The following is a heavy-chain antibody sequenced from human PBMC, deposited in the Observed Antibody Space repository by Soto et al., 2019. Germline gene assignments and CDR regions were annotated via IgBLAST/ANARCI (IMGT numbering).Heavy chain of an antibody. Sequence: QVQLQESGPGLVKPSQTLSLTCTVSGGSISSGGYYWSWIRQHAGKGLEWIGYIYYNGSTYYNPSLKSRVTISVDTSKNQFSLKLSSVTAADTAVYYCARDQGITMVRGVRYYYYGMDVWGQGTTVTVSS. D-gene: IGHD3-10*01. CDR2: IYYNGST. J-gene: IGHJ6*02. V-gene: IGHV4-31*03. CDR3: ARDQGITMVRGVRYYYYGMDV. CDR1: GGSISSGGYY.